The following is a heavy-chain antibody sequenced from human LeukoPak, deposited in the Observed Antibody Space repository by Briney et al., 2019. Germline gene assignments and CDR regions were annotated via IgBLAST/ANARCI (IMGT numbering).Heavy chain of an antibody. V-gene: IGHV3-21*01. Sequence: GGSLRLSCAASGFTFSSYSMIWVRQAPGKGLEWVSSISSSSSYIFFADSVKGRFTISRDNAKHSLELQMNSLRAEDTAVYYCARDYGGSSPFDYWGQGTLVTVSS. CDR2: ISSSSSYI. CDR3: ARDYGGSSPFDY. D-gene: IGHD4-23*01. J-gene: IGHJ4*02. CDR1: GFTFSSYS.